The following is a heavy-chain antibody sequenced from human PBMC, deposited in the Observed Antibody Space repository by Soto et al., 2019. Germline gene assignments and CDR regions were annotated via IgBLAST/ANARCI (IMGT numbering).Heavy chain of an antibody. D-gene: IGHD4-17*01. J-gene: IGHJ4*02. CDR1: GFTFSSYS. Sequence: EVQLVESGGGLVQPGGSLRLSCAASGFTFSSYSMNWVRQAPGKGLEWVSYISSSSSTIYYADSVKGRFTISRDNAKNSVYLQMSSLRDEDTAVYYCERAYYGDGYSWGQGTLVTVSS. CDR2: ISSSSSTI. CDR3: ERAYYGDGYS. V-gene: IGHV3-48*02.